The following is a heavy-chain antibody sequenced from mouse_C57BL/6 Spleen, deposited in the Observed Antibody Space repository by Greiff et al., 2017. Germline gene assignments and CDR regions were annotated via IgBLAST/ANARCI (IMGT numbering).Heavy chain of an antibody. V-gene: IGHV1-72*01. CDR1: GYTFTSYW. CDR3: ARGSTMVTPAWFAY. J-gene: IGHJ3*01. Sequence: QVQLQQPGAELVKPGASVKLSCKASGYTFTSYWMHWVKQRPGRGLEWIGRIDPNSGGTKYNEKLQSKAPLTVDKPSSTAYMQLSSLTSEDSAVYDCARGSTMVTPAWFAYWGQGTLVTVSA. D-gene: IGHD2-2*01. CDR2: IDPNSGGT.